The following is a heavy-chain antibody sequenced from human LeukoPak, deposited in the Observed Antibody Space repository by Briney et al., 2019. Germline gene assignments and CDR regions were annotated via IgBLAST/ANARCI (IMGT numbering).Heavy chain of an antibody. CDR3: ARGLVTMVRGVLSGMDV. Sequence: SEALSLTCAVYGGSFSGYYWSWTRQPPGKGLEWIGEINHSGSTNYNPSLKSRVTISVDTSKNQFSLKLSSVTAADTAVYYCARGLVTMVRGVLSGMDVWGQGTTVTVSS. CDR1: GGSFSGYY. V-gene: IGHV4-34*01. CDR2: INHSGST. D-gene: IGHD3-10*01. J-gene: IGHJ6*02.